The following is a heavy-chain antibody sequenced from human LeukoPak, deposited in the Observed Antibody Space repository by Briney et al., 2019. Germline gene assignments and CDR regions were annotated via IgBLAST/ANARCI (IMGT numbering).Heavy chain of an antibody. CDR1: GGSFSGYY. CDR3: ARCRLEAAVAAHYYMDV. CDR2: INHSGST. V-gene: IGHV4-34*01. D-gene: IGHD6-25*01. J-gene: IGHJ6*03. Sequence: PSETLSLTCAVYGGSFSGYYWSWIRQPPGKGLEWIGEINHSGSTNYNPFLKSRVTISVDTSKNQFSLKLSSVTAADTAVYYCARCRLEAAVAAHYYMDVWGKGTTVTVSS.